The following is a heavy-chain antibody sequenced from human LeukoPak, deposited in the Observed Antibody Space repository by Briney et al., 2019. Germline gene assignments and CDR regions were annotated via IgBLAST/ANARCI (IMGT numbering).Heavy chain of an antibody. J-gene: IGHJ4*02. CDR2: ISYDGSNK. CDR3: ARGSNYWANY. Sequence: GGSLRLSCAASGFTFSSYAMHWVRQAPGKGLEWVAVISYDGSNKYYADSVKGRFTISRDNSKNTLYLQMNSLRAEDTAVYYCARGSNYWANYWGQGTLVTVSS. V-gene: IGHV3-30-3*01. CDR1: GFTFSSYA. D-gene: IGHD4-11*01.